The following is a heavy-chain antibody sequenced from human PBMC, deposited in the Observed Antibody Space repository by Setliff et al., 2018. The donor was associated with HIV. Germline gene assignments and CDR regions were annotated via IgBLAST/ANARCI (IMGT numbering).Heavy chain of an antibody. Sequence: ASVKVSCKASGNTLRNNAIGWVRQATGQGLEWMGWMNPRSGNTGYGQKFQGRVTMTRDTATTTAYMELSSLTSEDTAVYYCARGEWVIRGDFDHWGQGTLVTVSS. J-gene: IGHJ4*02. D-gene: IGHD3-10*01. V-gene: IGHV1-8*02. CDR1: GNTLRNNA. CDR3: ARGEWVIRGDFDH. CDR2: MNPRSGNT.